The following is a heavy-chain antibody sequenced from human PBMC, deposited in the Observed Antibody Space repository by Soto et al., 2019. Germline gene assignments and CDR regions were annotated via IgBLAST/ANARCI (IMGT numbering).Heavy chain of an antibody. V-gene: IGHV2-5*02. D-gene: IGHD3-16*01. Sequence: QITLKESGPTLVKPTQTLTLTCTFSGFSLSTSGVGVGWIRQPPGKALEWLALIYWGDDKRYSPSLKSRLTITKDTSKNPVVLKLTNMNPVDTATNYCAHSPPTLRGVTLAHFDYWGQGTLVTVSS. CDR2: IYWGDDK. J-gene: IGHJ4*02. CDR3: AHSPPTLRGVTLAHFDY. CDR1: GFSLSTSGVG.